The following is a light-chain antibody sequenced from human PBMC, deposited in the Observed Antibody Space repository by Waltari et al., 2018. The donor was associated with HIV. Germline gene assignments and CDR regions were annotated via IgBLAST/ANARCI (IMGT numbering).Light chain of an antibody. CDR2: HNH. J-gene: IGLJ3*02. CDR3: AAWDVSLSGLWV. Sequence: QSVMTQPPSASATPGQTVTISCSGSSSNIGTNTVNWYQQLPGTAPKLLIYHNHQRPSGVPDRFSGSKSGTSASLAISGLQSEDEAAYYCAAWDVSLSGLWVFGGGTKLTV. V-gene: IGLV1-44*01. CDR1: SSNIGTNT.